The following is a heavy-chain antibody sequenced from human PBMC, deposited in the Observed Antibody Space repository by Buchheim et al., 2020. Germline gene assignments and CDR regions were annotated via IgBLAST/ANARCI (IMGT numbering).Heavy chain of an antibody. J-gene: IGHJ4*02. V-gene: IGHV3-74*03. Sequence: EVQLVESGGGLVQPGGSLRLSCAASEFTLSHYWMHWVRQVPGKEPVWVSRMNSDGSTITYADSVRGRFTISRDNAKATLYLEMTSLRVDDTAVYYCARSMGAILDYWGQG. D-gene: IGHD6-6*01. CDR1: EFTLSHYW. CDR2: MNSDGSTI. CDR3: ARSMGAILDY.